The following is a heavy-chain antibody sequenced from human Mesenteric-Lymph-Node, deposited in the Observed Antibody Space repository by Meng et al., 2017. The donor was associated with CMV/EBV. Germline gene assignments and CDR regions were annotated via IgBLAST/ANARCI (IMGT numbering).Heavy chain of an antibody. V-gene: IGHV4-30-4*01. Sequence: SGGSISSGDDYWSWVRQPPGKGLEWIGHIYHSGSTYYTPSLESRVSMSLDMSKNQFSLKLRSVTAADTAVYYCARYCGGDCYGFDYWGQGTLVTVSS. CDR2: IYHSGST. D-gene: IGHD2-21*02. CDR1: GGSISSGDDY. J-gene: IGHJ4*02. CDR3: ARYCGGDCYGFDY.